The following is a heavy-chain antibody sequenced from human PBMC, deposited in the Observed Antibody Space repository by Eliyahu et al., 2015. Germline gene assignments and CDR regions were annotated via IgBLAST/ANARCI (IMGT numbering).Heavy chain of an antibody. V-gene: IGHV3-23*01. CDR2: ISGSGGST. CDR3: AKSLRKQVEDY. Sequence: EVQLLESGGGLVQPGGSLXXSCSASGFTFSSYAMSWVRQAPGKGLEWVSAISGSGGSTYYADSVKGRFTISRDNSKNTLYLQMNSLRAEDTAVYYCAKSLRKQVEDYWGQGTLVTVSS. J-gene: IGHJ4*02. CDR1: GFTFSSYA.